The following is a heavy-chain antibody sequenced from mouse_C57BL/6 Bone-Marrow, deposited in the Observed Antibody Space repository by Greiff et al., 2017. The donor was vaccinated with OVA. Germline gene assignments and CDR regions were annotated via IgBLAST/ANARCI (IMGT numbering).Heavy chain of an antibody. D-gene: IGHD2-1*01. CDR1: GFTFSDYG. J-gene: IGHJ1*03. CDR3: ARHGNGYFDV. V-gene: IGHV5-15*01. CDR2: ISNLAYSI. Sequence: EVKLMESGGGLVQPGGSLKLSCAASGFTFSDYGMAWVRQAPRKGPEWVAFISNLAYSIYYADTVTGRFTISRENAKNTLYLEMSSLRSEDTAMYYCARHGNGYFDVWGTGTTVTVSS.